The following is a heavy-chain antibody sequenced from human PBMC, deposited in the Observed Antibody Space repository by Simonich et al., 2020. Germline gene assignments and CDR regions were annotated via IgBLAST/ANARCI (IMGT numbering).Heavy chain of an antibody. CDR3: ARWGDCYSSSWYWFDP. J-gene: IGHJ5*02. V-gene: IGHV4-38-2*01. D-gene: IGHD6-13*01. CDR2: IYHSVTT. Sequence: QVQLKESGPGLVKPSETLSLTCAVSGYSISSGYYWGWLRQPPGKGLGWIGSIYHSVTTYYHPSLKCQVTVSVDTSKNQFSLKLSSVTAADTAVYYCARWGDCYSSSWYWFDPWGQGTLVTVSS. CDR1: GYSISSGYY.